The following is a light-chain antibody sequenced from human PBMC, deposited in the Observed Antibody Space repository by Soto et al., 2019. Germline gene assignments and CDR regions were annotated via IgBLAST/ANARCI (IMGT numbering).Light chain of an antibody. CDR3: LSGHSRP. CDR2: AAS. V-gene: IGKV3-15*01. J-gene: IGKJ4*01. CDR1: QSVRSN. Sequence: EIVMTQSPATLSVSTGERATLSCRASQSVRSNLAWYQQKHGQPPRLLIYAASTTATGIPARFSGSGSGTEFTLTISSLQPEDFATYFCLSGHSRPFGGGTKVDIK.